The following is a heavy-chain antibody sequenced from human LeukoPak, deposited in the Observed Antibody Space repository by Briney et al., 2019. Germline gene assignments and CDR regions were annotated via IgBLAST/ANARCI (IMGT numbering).Heavy chain of an antibody. CDR2: IYTSGST. D-gene: IGHD7-27*01. Sequence: KPSETLSLTCTVSGGSISSYYWSWIRQPAGKGLEWIGRIYTSGSTNYNPSLKSRVTMSVDTSKNQFSLKLSSVTAADTAVYYCAREISGALAADYYMDVWGKGTTVTVSS. V-gene: IGHV4-4*07. CDR3: AREISGALAADYYMDV. CDR1: GGSISSYY. J-gene: IGHJ6*03.